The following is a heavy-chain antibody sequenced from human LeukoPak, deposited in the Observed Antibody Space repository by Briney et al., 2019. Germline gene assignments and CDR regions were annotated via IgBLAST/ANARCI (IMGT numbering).Heavy chain of an antibody. D-gene: IGHD5-18*01. CDR3: ARHLGYSYGRDY. Sequence: SETLSLTCTVSGGSISSSSYYWGWIRQPPGKGLEWIGSIYYSGSTYYNPSLKSRVTISVGTSKNQFSLKLSSVTAADTAVYYCARHLGYSYGRDYWGQGTLVTVSS. J-gene: IGHJ4*02. CDR1: GGSISSSSYY. CDR2: IYYSGST. V-gene: IGHV4-39*01.